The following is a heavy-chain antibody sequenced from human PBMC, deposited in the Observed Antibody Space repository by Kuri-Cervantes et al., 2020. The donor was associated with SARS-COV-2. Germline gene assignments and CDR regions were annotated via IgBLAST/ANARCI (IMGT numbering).Heavy chain of an antibody. CDR3: ARTTYGSGSYWDDAFDI. D-gene: IGHD3-10*01. V-gene: IGHV3-30*02. CDR1: GFTFSDYY. Sequence: GGSLRLSCAASGFTFSDYYMSWIRQAPGKGLEWVAFIRYDGSNKYYADSVKGRFTISRDNAKNSLYLQMNSLRAEDTAVYYCARTTYGSGSYWDDAFDIWGQGTMVTVSS. CDR2: IRYDGSNK. J-gene: IGHJ3*02.